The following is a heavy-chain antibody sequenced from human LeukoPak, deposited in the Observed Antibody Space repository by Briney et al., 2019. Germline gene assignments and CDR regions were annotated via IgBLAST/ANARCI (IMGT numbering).Heavy chain of an antibody. J-gene: IGHJ4*02. V-gene: IGHV4-59*01. CDR3: ARLMYNSGWTGLDY. Sequence: SETLSLTCTVSGGSISSYYWSWIRQPPGKGLEWIGYIYYSGSTNYNPSLKSRVTIAVDTSKNQFSLKLNSVTAADTAVYYCARLMYNSGWTGLDYWGQGSLVTVSS. D-gene: IGHD6-19*01. CDR2: IYYSGST. CDR1: GGSISSYY.